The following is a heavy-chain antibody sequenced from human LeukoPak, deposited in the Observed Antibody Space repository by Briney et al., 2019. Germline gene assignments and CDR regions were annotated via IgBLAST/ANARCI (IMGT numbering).Heavy chain of an antibody. J-gene: IGHJ3*02. Sequence: SETLSLTCTVSGGSISSYYWSWIRKPPGKGLEWIGYIYYSGSTNYNPSLKSRVTISVDTSKNQFSLKLSSVTAADTAVYYCARSTTGTTGDDAFDIWGQGTMVTVSS. CDR2: IYYSGST. V-gene: IGHV4-59*01. D-gene: IGHD1-1*01. CDR1: GGSISSYY. CDR3: ARSTTGTTGDDAFDI.